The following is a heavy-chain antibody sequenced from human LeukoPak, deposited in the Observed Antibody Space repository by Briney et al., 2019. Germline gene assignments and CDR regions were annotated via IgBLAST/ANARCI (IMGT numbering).Heavy chain of an antibody. J-gene: IGHJ3*02. V-gene: IGHV4-38-2*02. D-gene: IGHD1-26*01. CDR2: IYHSGST. CDR1: DYSISSGYY. CDR3: ARSTWGSYDAFHI. Sequence: SETLSLTCTVSDYSISSGYYWGWIRQPPGKGLEWIGSIYHSGSTYYNPSLKSRVTISVDASKNQFSLKLSSVTAADTAVYYCARSTWGSYDAFHIWGQGTMVTVSS.